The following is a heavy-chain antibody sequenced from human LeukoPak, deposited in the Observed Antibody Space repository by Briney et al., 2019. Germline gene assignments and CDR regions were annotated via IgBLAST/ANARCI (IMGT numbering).Heavy chain of an antibody. CDR1: GGSFSGYY. V-gene: IGHV4-34*01. CDR2: INHSGST. J-gene: IGHJ6*03. CDR3: ARRRFSSGWFYYYYMDV. Sequence: SETLSLTCAVYGGSFSGYYWSWIRQPPGKGLEWIGEINHSGSTNYNPSLKSRVTISVDTSKNQFSLKLSSVTAADTAVYYCARRRFSSGWFYYYYMDVWGKGTTVTISS. D-gene: IGHD6-19*01.